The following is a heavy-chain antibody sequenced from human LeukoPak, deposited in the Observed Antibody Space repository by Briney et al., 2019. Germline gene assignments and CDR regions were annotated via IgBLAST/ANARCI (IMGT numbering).Heavy chain of an antibody. CDR2: ISGSGGST. Sequence: GGSLRLSCAASGFTFSSYAMSWVRQAPGKGLEWVSAISGSGGSTYYADSVKGRFTISRDNSKNTLYLQMNSLRAEDTAVYYCAKDLIETGPVTNYFDYWGQGTLVTVSS. V-gene: IGHV3-23*01. CDR1: GFTFSSYA. CDR3: AKDLIETGPVTNYFDY. J-gene: IGHJ4*02. D-gene: IGHD3-16*01.